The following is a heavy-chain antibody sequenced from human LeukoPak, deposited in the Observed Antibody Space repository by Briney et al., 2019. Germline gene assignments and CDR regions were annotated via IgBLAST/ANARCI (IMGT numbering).Heavy chain of an antibody. CDR2: ITSSGGTI. V-gene: IGHV3-48*03. CDR3: ASRPPPSRGPYDY. CDR1: GFTFSNYE. D-gene: IGHD3-10*01. J-gene: IGHJ4*02. Sequence: PGGSLRLSCAASGFTFSNYEMNWVRQAPGKGLEWVSYITSSGGTIYYADSVKGRFTISRDNAKNSLYLQMHSLRAEHTAVYYCASRPPPSRGPYDYWGQGTLVTVSS.